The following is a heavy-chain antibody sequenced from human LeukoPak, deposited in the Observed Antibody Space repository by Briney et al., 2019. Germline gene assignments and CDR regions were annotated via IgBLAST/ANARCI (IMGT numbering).Heavy chain of an antibody. CDR3: ANSGSYSPIDY. D-gene: IGHD1-26*01. V-gene: IGHV3-72*01. CDR2: IRKRTNSYGT. CDR1: GFAFSDHY. Sequence: PGGSLRLSCAASGFAFSDHYMDWVRQAPEKGLEWVGRIRKRTNSYGTEYAASVKGRFTISRDDSKNSLYLQMNSLQTEDTAVYYCANSGSYSPIDYWGQGTLVTVSS. J-gene: IGHJ4*02.